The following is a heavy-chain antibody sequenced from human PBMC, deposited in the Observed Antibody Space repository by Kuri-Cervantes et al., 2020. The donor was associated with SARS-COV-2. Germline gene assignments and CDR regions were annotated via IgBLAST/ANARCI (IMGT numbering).Heavy chain of an antibody. Sequence: LSLTCAASGFTLSGYGIHWDRQAPGKGLEWVAATSADRTKEYYLDSVKGRFAISRDNSKNTVYLQINSLRAEDTAVYYCARDSDTTGYYWYFDLWGRGTLVTVSS. V-gene: IGHV3-33*05. D-gene: IGHD3-22*01. CDR1: GFTLSGYG. CDR2: TSADRTKE. J-gene: IGHJ2*01. CDR3: ARDSDTTGYYWYFDL.